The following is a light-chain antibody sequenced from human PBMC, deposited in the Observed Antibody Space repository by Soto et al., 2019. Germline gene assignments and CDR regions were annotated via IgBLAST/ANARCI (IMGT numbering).Light chain of an antibody. CDR2: GAS. J-gene: IGKJ1*01. Sequence: VMTQSPATLSVSPGERATLSCRASQSVSTNLAWYQQRPGQAPRLLIYGASTRATSIPGRFSGSGSGTEFTLTISSLQSEDFAVYYCQQYNNWPPGTFGQGTKVDIK. V-gene: IGKV3-15*01. CDR3: QQYNNWPPGT. CDR1: QSVSTN.